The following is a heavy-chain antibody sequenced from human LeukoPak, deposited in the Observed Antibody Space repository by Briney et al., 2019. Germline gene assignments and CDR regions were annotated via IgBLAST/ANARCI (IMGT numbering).Heavy chain of an antibody. J-gene: IGHJ4*02. V-gene: IGHV1-8*01. CDR3: ARGSIAAAGITDY. D-gene: IGHD6-13*01. CDR1: GYTFTSYD. CDR2: MNPNSGNT. Sequence: ASVKVSRKASGYTFTSYDINWVRQATGQGLEWMGWMNPNSGNTGYAQKFQGRVTMTRNTSISTAYMELSSLRSEDTAVYYCARGSIAAAGITDYWGPGTLVTVSS.